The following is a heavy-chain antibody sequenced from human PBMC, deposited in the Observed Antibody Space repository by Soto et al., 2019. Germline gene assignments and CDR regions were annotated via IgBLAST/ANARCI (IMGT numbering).Heavy chain of an antibody. CDR2: INAGNGNT. Sequence: QRPEWMGWINAGNGNTKYSQKFQGRVTITRDTSASTAYMELSSLRSEDTAVYYCAGTDDGIRAYRSAPGYWGKGTLVTVSS. D-gene: IGHD6-25*01. CDR3: AGTDDGIRAYRSAPGY. V-gene: IGHV1-3*01. J-gene: IGHJ4*02.